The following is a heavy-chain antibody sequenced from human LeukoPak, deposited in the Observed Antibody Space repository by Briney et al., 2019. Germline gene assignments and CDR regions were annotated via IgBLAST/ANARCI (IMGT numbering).Heavy chain of an antibody. CDR3: AREIRDRERVVGATPPAFDI. D-gene: IGHD1-26*01. J-gene: IGHJ3*02. V-gene: IGHV3-48*03. Sequence: PGGSLRLSCAASGFTFSSYEMNWVRQAPGKGLEWVSYISSNGSTIYYADSVKGRFTISRDNAKNSLYLQMNSLRAEDTAVYYCAREIRDRERVVGATPPAFDIWGQGTMVTVSS. CDR2: ISSNGSTI. CDR1: GFTFSSYE.